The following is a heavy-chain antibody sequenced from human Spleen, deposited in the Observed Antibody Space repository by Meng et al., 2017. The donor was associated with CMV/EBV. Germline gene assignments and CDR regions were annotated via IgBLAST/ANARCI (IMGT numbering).Heavy chain of an antibody. CDR2: IYHNDNT. V-gene: IGHV4-38-2*02. CDR1: GYSISSGHY. D-gene: IGHD2-15*01. Sequence: SETLSLTCTVSGYSISSGHYWAWIRQPPGKGLEWIGSIYHNDNTYYNPSLKSRVTISVDTSKNQFSLNLTSVTAADTAVYYCAREGRYCSGTSCPHNWFDPWGQGTLVTVSS. J-gene: IGHJ5*02. CDR3: AREGRYCSGTSCPHNWFDP.